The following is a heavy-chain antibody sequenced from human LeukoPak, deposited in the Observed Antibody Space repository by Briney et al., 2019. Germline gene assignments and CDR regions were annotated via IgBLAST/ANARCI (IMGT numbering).Heavy chain of an antibody. CDR1: GYTFTSFY. J-gene: IGHJ4*02. Sequence: ASVKVSCKASGYTFTSFYMRWVRQAPGQRLECMGIINPNSGSTTYAQRFQGRVTMTRDTSTSTVYMELSSLRSEDTAVYYCARLRVPHYSDTSGYYDYWGQGTLVTVSS. CDR2: INPNSGST. V-gene: IGHV1-46*01. CDR3: ARLRVPHYSDTSGYYDY. D-gene: IGHD3-22*01.